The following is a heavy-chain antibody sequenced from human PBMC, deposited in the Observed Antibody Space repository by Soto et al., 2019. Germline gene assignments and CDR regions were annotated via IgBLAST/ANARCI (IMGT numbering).Heavy chain of an antibody. CDR2: ISPMFGKA. V-gene: IGHV1-69*01. J-gene: IGHJ4*02. CDR1: GGTFNNYA. Sequence: QVQLVQSGAEVKRPGSSVKVSCKASGGTFNNYAINWVRQAPGQGLEWMGDISPMFGKANYAQKFQGRVKITADDSTATAYLELSSQRSEDTALYHSAREVEVHTPVFGFWGQGSLVTDSS. D-gene: IGHD2-2*01. CDR3: AREVEVHTPVFGF.